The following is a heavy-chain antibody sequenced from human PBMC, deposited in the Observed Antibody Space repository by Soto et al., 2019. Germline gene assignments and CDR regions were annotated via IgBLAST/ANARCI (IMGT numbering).Heavy chain of an antibody. D-gene: IGHD3-10*01. CDR3: AKAVNIYVRGVAPADG. V-gene: IGHV3-30*18. CDR1: GFDFNAYG. Sequence: QVQLVESGGGVVQPRRSLRLSCAASGFDFNAYGMHRVRQAAGKGLEWVTVISHDGRSTYYADSAKGRCTISRDNSRNTLYLQINTLRLKNTAVYYCAKAVNIYVRGVAPADGWGKGTRVTVSS. J-gene: IGHJ6*01. CDR2: ISHDGRST.